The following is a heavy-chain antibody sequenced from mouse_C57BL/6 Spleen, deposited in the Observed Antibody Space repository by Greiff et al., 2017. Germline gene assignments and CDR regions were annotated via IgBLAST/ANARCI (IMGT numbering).Heavy chain of an antibody. CDR2: ISACGCYT. V-gene: IGHV5-4*01. Sequence: EVKVVESGGGLVKPGGSLKLSCAASGFTFSSYAMSWVRQTPDKRLEWVATISACGCYTYYPDNVKGRFTISRDNDKNNLYLQMSHLKSEDTAMYDCARDYYGSSYEYFDVWGKGTTVTVSS. CDR3: ARDYYGSSYEYFDV. CDR1: GFTFSSYA. D-gene: IGHD1-1*01. J-gene: IGHJ1*03.